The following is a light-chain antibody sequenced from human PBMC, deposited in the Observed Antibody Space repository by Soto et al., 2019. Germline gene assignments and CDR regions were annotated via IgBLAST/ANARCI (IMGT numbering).Light chain of an antibody. Sequence: TQSTPTMAAGRGERANXSCRXIERVLDYLAWFQQRAGQSPSLLIYGPPTRATVITGRFRGSGCGTEFTLTITSMQSEDFEVYNCKHRSNLRQGIALAGGPKLDIK. J-gene: IGKJ4*01. CDR2: GPP. CDR1: ERVLDY. V-gene: IGKV3-15*01. CDR3: KHRSNLRQGIA.